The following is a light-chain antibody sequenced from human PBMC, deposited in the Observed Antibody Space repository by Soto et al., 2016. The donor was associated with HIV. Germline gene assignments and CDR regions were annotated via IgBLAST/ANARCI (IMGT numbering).Light chain of an antibody. J-gene: IGLJ3*02. CDR1: NIGDRS. CDR2: DDD. Sequence: SYELTQPPSVSVAPGQTARITCGGHNIGDRSVHWYQQRPGQAPVLVVYDDDDRPSGIPERFPGSNSGNTATLTISRVEAGDEADYHCQVWHSSSDHRVFGGGTKLTVL. V-gene: IGLV3-21*02. CDR3: QVWHSSSDHRV.